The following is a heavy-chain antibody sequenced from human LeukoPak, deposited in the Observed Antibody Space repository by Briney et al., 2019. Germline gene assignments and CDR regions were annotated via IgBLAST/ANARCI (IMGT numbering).Heavy chain of an antibody. Sequence: SETLSLTCAVYGGSFRGYYWSWIRQPPGKGLEWIGEINHSGSTNYNPSLKSRVTISVDTSKNQFSLKLSSVTAADTAVYYCARMVVVVAATTYSGHYGMDVWGQGTTVTVSS. CDR3: ARMVVVVAATTYSGHYGMDV. V-gene: IGHV4-34*01. CDR2: INHSGST. D-gene: IGHD2-15*01. J-gene: IGHJ6*02. CDR1: GGSFRGYY.